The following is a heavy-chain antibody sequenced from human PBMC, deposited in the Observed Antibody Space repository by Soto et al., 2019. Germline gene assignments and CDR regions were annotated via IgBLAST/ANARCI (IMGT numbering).Heavy chain of an antibody. J-gene: IGHJ6*03. D-gene: IGHD3-9*01. Sequence: PSETLSLTCTASGCSISNFYWSWIRQPPGKGLEWIGYVYYTGSTSYNPSLKRRVTFSADSSRGQFSLRLNSVTAADTAVYYCARTVLGPDLLADSFVDYYYYMDVWGQGTTVTVSS. CDR3: ARTVLGPDLLADSFVDYYYYMDV. CDR1: GCSISNFY. V-gene: IGHV4-59*08. CDR2: VYYTGST.